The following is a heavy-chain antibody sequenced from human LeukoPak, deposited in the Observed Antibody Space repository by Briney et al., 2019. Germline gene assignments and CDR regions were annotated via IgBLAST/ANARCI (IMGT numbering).Heavy chain of an antibody. Sequence: GGSLRLSCAASGFTFSSYGMNWVRQAPGKGLEWVSSISSSSSYIYYAGSVKGRFTISRDNAKNSLYLQMNSLRAEDTAVYYCAREKYRDGYNSYWGQGTLATVSS. CDR2: ISSSSSYI. CDR1: GFTFSSYG. V-gene: IGHV3-21*01. CDR3: AREKYRDGYNSY. D-gene: IGHD5-24*01. J-gene: IGHJ4*02.